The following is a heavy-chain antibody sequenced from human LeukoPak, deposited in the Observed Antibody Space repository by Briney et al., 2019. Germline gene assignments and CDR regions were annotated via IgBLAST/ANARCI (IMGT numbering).Heavy chain of an antibody. V-gene: IGHV3-21*01. D-gene: IGHD6-13*01. J-gene: IGHJ4*02. CDR3: ARDPQDSSSWYFDY. CDR1: GFTFSTYS. Sequence: PGGSLRLSCAASGFTFSTYSMSWVRQAPGKGLEWVSSISSNSRYIYYADSMRGRFTISRDNAKNSLYLQMNSLRAEDTAVYYCARDPQDSSSWYFDYWGQGTLVTVSS. CDR2: ISSNSRYI.